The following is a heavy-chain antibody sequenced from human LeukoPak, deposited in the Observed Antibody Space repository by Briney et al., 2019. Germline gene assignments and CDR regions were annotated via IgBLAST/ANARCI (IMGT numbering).Heavy chain of an antibody. CDR2: ISSSSTTI. Sequence: GGSLRLSCAASGFTFSTYTMSWVRQAPGKGLEWISYISSSSTTIYYADSVKGRFTISRDNAKSTLYLQMNSLRAEDTAVYYCLTIVETDLDAFDIWGQGTKVTVSS. V-gene: IGHV3-48*04. CDR3: LTIVETDLDAFDI. J-gene: IGHJ3*02. CDR1: GFTFSTYT. D-gene: IGHD2-21*01.